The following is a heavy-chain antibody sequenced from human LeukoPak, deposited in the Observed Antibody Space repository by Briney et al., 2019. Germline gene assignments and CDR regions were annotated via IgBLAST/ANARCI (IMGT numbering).Heavy chain of an antibody. D-gene: IGHD1-26*01. CDR1: GGSISSYY. Sequence: SETLSLTCTVSGGSISSYYWNWIRHPPGEGVEWSGYIYYSGSTSYNPPLKSRVTISVDTSKNQFSLKVTSVTAADTAVYYCARGHYSGIYPLHWFDPWGQGTLVTVSS. J-gene: IGHJ5*02. V-gene: IGHV4-59*01. CDR3: ARGHYSGIYPLHWFDP. CDR2: IYYSGST.